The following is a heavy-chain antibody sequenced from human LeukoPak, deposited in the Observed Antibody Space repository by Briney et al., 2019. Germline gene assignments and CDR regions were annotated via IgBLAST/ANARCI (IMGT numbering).Heavy chain of an antibody. CDR3: AKVKGIQLWPDY. CDR2: ISGSGGST. Sequence: GGSLRLSCAASGFTFSSYGMSWVRQAPGKGLEWVSAISGSGGSTYYADSVKGRFTISRDNSKNTLYLQMNSLRAEDTAVYYCAKVKGIQLWPDYWGQGTLVTVSS. J-gene: IGHJ4*02. CDR1: GFTFSSYG. V-gene: IGHV3-23*01. D-gene: IGHD5-18*01.